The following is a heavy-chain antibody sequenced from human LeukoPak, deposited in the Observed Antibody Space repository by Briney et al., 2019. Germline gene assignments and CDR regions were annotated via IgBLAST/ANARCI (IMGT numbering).Heavy chain of an antibody. V-gene: IGHV4-39*07. J-gene: IGHJ4*02. D-gene: IGHD6-19*01. CDR2: VYYGGST. Sequence: SETLSLTCTVSGGSISSSNFYWGWIRQPPGKGLEWIGSVYYGGSTYYNPSLKSRVTISVDTSKNQFSLKLSSVTAADTAVYYCATRITVAGSFYFDYWGQGTLVTVSS. CDR1: GGSISSSNFY. CDR3: ATRITVAGSFYFDY.